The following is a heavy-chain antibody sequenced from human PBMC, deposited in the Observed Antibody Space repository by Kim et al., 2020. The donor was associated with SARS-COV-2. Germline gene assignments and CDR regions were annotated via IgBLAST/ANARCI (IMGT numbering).Heavy chain of an antibody. CDR1: GFTFSHYT. J-gene: IGHJ4*02. V-gene: IGHV3-30-3*01. D-gene: IGHD5-18*01. Sequence: GGSLRLSCTASGFTFSHYTIHWVRQAPGKGLEWVSVISYDGSNKNHADSVKGRFSISRDNSKNTVYLQMSSLRPDDTSVYYCVRDRIQIWLYVGVYDFWGQGTLVTVS. CDR3: VRDRIQIWLYVGVYDF. CDR2: ISYDGSNK.